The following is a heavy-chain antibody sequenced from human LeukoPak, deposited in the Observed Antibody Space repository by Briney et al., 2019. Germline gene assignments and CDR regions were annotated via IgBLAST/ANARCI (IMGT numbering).Heavy chain of an antibody. D-gene: IGHD3-16*01. CDR2: ISYDGSNK. Sequence: GGSLRLSCAASGFTFSSYGMHWVRQAPGKGLEWVAVISYDGSNKYYADSVKGRSTISRDNSKNTLYLQMNSLRAEDTAVYYCAKSRGTYYYYYGMDVWGQGTTVTVSS. CDR1: GFTFSSYG. V-gene: IGHV3-30*18. CDR3: AKSRGTYYYYYGMDV. J-gene: IGHJ6*02.